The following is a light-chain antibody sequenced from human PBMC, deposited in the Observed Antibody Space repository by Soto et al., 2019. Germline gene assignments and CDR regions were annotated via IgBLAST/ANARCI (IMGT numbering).Light chain of an antibody. V-gene: IGKV3-20*01. CDR3: QQYMSSVT. Sequence: EIVLTQSPGTLSLSPGERATLSCSASQSVSSSCLDWYQQKPGQAPRVLIYGASSRATGIPDRFSGSGSGTDFTLIISRLEPEDFAVYYCQQYMSSVTFGQGTKVEIK. J-gene: IGKJ1*01. CDR1: QSVSSSC. CDR2: GAS.